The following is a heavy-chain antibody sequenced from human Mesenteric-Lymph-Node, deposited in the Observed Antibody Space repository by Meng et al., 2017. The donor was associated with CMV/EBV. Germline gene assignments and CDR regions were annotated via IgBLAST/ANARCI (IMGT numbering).Heavy chain of an antibody. D-gene: IGHD3-3*01. Sequence: GSLRLSCTVSGASIISSLYHWGWIRQPPGKGLEWIGTIYYSGRTYYNSSLESRVTISVDTSKNRFSLTLSSVTAADTAVYYCARHPTEYYDFWSGDLGRMDVWGQGTTVTVSS. CDR3: ARHPTEYYDFWSGDLGRMDV. CDR2: IYYSGRT. CDR1: GASIISSLYH. V-gene: IGHV4-39*07. J-gene: IGHJ6*02.